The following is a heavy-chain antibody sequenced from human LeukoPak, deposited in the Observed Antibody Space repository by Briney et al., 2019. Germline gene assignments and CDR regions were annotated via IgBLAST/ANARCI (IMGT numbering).Heavy chain of an antibody. J-gene: IGHJ4*02. D-gene: IGHD5-24*01. V-gene: IGHV4-59*08. CDR1: GGSLSSYY. CDR3: ARHAGGYTHFDS. Sequence: SETLSLTCTVSGGSLSSYYWTWVRQPPAKRLEWIGYIFHTGTTNYNPSLKSRVTLSLDTSKNQFSLRLSSVTAADTAVYYCARHAGGYTHFDSWGQGALVTVSS. CDR2: IFHTGTT.